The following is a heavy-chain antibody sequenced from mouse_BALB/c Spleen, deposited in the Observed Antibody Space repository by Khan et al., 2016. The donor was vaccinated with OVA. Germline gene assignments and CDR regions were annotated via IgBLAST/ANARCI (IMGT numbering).Heavy chain of an antibody. CDR3: ARSNYYGSGLYAMDY. V-gene: IGHV1S41*01. D-gene: IGHD1-1*01. CDR2: VAPGSGST. Sequence: DLVKPGASVKLSCKASGYTFTSYWINWIKERPEQGLEWIGRVAPGSGSTFYNELFKAKNIMTIDTYSRTAYIQLRRPSSGDSAVYFCARSNYYGSGLYAMDYWGQGTSVTVSS. CDR1: GYTFTSYW. J-gene: IGHJ4*01.